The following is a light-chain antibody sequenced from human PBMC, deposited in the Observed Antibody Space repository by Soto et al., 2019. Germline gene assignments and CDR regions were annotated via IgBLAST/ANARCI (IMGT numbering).Light chain of an antibody. Sequence: DIQMTQSPSTLSASVGDRVTITCRASQSISSWLAWYQQKPGKAPKLLIYDASSLESGVPSRFSGSGSGTDFTLTISRLEAEDFAVYYCQQYGSSGTFGQGTKVEI. V-gene: IGKV1-5*01. CDR3: QQYGSSGT. CDR1: QSISSW. J-gene: IGKJ1*01. CDR2: DAS.